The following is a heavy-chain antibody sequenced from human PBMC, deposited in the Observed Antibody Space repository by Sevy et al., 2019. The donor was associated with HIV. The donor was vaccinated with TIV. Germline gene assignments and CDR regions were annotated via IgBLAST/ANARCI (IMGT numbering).Heavy chain of an antibody. V-gene: IGHV3-7*01. CDR2: INPGGTEE. CDR3: TRDGRGTDDDY. D-gene: IGHD2-15*01. CDR1: GFTFSNSW. Sequence: GGSLRLSCVASGFTFSNSWMNWVCQAPGKGLEWVANINPGGTEEFYVDSVKGRFIISRVNAKNSLFLQMNSLRAEDTAVYYCTRDGRGTDDDYWGQGTLVTVSS. J-gene: IGHJ4*02.